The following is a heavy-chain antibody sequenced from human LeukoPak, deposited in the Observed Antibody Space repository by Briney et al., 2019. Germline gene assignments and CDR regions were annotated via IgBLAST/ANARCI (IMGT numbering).Heavy chain of an antibody. CDR3: ARVLIAKDAFDI. CDR2: ISTYNGDT. D-gene: IGHD6-13*01. V-gene: IGHV1-18*01. Sequence: GASVTVSCMASGYTFSSYGISWVRQAPGQGLEGMGWISTYNGDTKYAQKLQGRVTMTTDISTSTAYMELRGLRSDDTAVYYCARVLIAKDAFDIWGQGTMVTVSS. CDR1: GYTFSSYG. J-gene: IGHJ3*02.